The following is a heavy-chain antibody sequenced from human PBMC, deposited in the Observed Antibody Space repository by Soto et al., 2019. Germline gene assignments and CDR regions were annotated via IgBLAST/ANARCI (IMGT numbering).Heavy chain of an antibody. V-gene: IGHV1-69*13. J-gene: IGHJ6*02. CDR2: IIPILGTA. CDR1: GGTFSSYA. Sequence: ASVKVSCKASGGTFSSYAISWVRQAPGQGLEWMGGIIPILGTANYAQKFQGRVTITADESTSTAYMELSSLRSEDTAVYYCARVTGGAVAGTGYYYYYGMDVWGQGTTVTVSS. D-gene: IGHD6-19*01. CDR3: ARVTGGAVAGTGYYYYYGMDV.